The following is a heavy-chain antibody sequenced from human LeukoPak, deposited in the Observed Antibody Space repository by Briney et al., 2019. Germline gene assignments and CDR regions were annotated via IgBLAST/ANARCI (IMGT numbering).Heavy chain of an antibody. J-gene: IGHJ3*02. V-gene: IGHV1-46*01. CDR1: GYTFTSYY. Sequence: ASVKVSCKASGYTFTSYYMHWVRQAPGQGLEWMGIINPSGGSTSYAQKFQGRVTMTRDMSTSTVYMELSSLRSEDTAVYYCARVHLVYDGSGSGAFDIWGQGTMVTVSS. D-gene: IGHD3-10*01. CDR2: INPSGGST. CDR3: ARVHLVYDGSGSGAFDI.